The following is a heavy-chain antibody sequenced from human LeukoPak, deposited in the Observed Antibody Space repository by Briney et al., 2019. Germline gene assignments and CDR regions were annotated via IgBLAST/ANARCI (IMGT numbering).Heavy chain of an antibody. CDR1: GGSISSYY. J-gene: IGHJ5*02. CDR3: ARELGYCSSTSCYAHWFDP. CDR2: IYYSGST. V-gene: IGHV4-59*01. Sequence: SETLSLTCTVSGGSISSYYWSWIRQPPGKGLEWIGYIYYSGSTNYNPSLKSRVTISVDTSKNQFSLKLSSVTAADTAVYYCARELGYCSSTSCYAHWFDPWGRGTLVTVSS. D-gene: IGHD2-2*01.